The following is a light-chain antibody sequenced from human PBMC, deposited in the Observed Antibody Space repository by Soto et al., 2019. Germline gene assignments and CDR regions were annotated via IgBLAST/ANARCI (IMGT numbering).Light chain of an antibody. CDR2: EVS. Sequence: QSVLPQPASVSGSPGQSITISCTGTSNSLGYYNLVSWYQQHPGKAPKFIIYEVSKRPSGVSSRFSGSKSGNTASLTISGLQPEDEADYYCCSPAGAMTWVFGGGTKVTVL. CDR3: CSPAGAMTWV. V-gene: IGLV2-23*02. J-gene: IGLJ3*02. CDR1: SNSLGYYNL.